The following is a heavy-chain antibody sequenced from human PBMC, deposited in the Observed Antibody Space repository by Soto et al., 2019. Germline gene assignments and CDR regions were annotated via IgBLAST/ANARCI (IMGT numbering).Heavy chain of an antibody. V-gene: IGHV6-1*01. CDR1: GDSVSSNSAG. D-gene: IGHD5-12*01. CDR3: ARGSWDDVSGHYYMDV. CDR2: TYYKSKWSN. J-gene: IGHJ6*03. Sequence: QVPLQLSGPGLMEPSQTLSLTCAISGDSVSSNSAGWNWVRQTPSRGLAWLGRTYYKSKWSNNYAVSVKSRITIIPAKSQHQFSLHLDSVPPEDTAVYFCARGSWDDVSGHYYMDVWGKGTTVTVSS.